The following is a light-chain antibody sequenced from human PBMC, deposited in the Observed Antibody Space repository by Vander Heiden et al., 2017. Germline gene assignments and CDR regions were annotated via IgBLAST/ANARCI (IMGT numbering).Light chain of an antibody. Sequence: QSVLTQPPSVSGALGQRVNVSCTGSNAKVGAGEEVHWIQESPGTAPKRHIYGNSNRTSGVPDKITGSKSGTRASLAITGLQAEDEAEYYCQAYSSSRSGFVVFGGGTKLTVL. V-gene: IGLV1-40*01. CDR1: NAKVGAGEE. CDR3: QAYSSSRSGFVV. J-gene: IGLJ2*01. CDR2: GNS.